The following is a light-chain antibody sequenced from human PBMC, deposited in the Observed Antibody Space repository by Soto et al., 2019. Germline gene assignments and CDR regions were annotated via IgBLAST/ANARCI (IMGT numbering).Light chain of an antibody. J-gene: IGKJ1*01. CDR2: GAS. CDR3: HQYGSSPWT. Sequence: TQSPSSLSASVGDRVTITCRASQSISSNYLAWYQQTPGQAPRLLIYGASSRATGIPDRFSGSGSGTDFTLTISRLEPEDFAVYYCHQYGSSPWTFGQGTKVDIK. CDR1: QSISSNY. V-gene: IGKV3-20*01.